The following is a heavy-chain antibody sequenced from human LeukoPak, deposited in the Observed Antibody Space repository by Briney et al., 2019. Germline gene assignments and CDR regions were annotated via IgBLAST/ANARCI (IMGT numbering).Heavy chain of an antibody. CDR2: IYTSGST. CDR1: GGSISSYY. CDR3: ARLYSSSRSHDY. J-gene: IGHJ4*02. D-gene: IGHD6-6*01. Sequence: SETLSVTCTVSGGSISSYYWSWIRQPPGKGLEWIWYIYTSGSTNYNPSLKSRVTISADTSKNRFSLKLSSVTAADTAVYYCARLYSSSRSHDYWGQGTLVTVSS. V-gene: IGHV4-4*09.